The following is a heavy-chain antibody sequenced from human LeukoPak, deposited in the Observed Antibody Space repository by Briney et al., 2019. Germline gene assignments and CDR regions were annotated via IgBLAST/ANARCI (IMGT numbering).Heavy chain of an antibody. CDR3: ARVGWNYGFDY. CDR2: INHSGST. Sequence: PSETLSLTCAVYGGSFSGYYWSWIRQPPGKGLEWIGEINHSGSTNYNPSLKSRVTISVDTSKNQFSLKLSSVTAADTAVYYCARVGWNYGFDYWGQGTLVPVSS. D-gene: IGHD1-7*01. J-gene: IGHJ4*02. V-gene: IGHV4-34*01. CDR1: GGSFSGYY.